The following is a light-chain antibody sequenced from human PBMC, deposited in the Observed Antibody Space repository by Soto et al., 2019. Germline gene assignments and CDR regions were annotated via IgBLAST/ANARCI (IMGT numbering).Light chain of an antibody. V-gene: IGKV1-5*01. CDR3: QQYNSYPLT. Sequence: DIQMTQSPSTLSASVGDRVTITCRASQSINSWLAWYQQKPGKAPKLLIYDASSLESGVPSRFSGSGSGTEFTLTISSLQPDDFATYYCQQYNSYPLTFGGGTKVDI. CDR2: DAS. CDR1: QSINSW. J-gene: IGKJ4*01.